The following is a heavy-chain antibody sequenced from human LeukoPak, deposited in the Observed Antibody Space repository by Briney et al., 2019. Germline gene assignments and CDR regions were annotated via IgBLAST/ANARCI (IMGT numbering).Heavy chain of an antibody. V-gene: IGHV3-74*01. Sequence: PGGSLRLSCAASGFTITNYWLHWVRQAPGKGLVWVSHINGDGSSTTYADSMKGRFSISRDNAKNTLYLQMNSLRAEDTAVYYCATDRGYAMDVWGRGTTVTVSS. CDR1: GFTITNYW. CDR2: INGDGSST. CDR3: ATDRGYAMDV. J-gene: IGHJ6*02.